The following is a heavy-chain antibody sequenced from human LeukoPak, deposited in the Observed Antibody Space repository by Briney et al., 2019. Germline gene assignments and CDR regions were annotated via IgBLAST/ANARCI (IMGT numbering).Heavy chain of an antibody. Sequence: GGSLRLSCVVSGFTFRSEEMNWVRQAPGRGLEWIAYISSTGSPIFYGDSVKGRFTISRDNAKNTLYLQMNTLRVEDTAIYYCARGGNFAPFDYWGQGALVAVSS. CDR2: ISSTGSPI. V-gene: IGHV3-48*03. J-gene: IGHJ4*02. CDR1: GFTFRSEE. D-gene: IGHD1-1*01. CDR3: ARGGNFAPFDY.